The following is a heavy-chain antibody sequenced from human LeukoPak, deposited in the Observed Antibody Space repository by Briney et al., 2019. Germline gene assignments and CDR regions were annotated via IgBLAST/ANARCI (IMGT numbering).Heavy chain of an antibody. CDR2: INTKTGNP. CDR3: ARGYSYGSPSEAYYFDY. Sequence: GASVKVSFKASGYTFNTYAMNWVRQAPGQGLEWMGWINTKTGNPTYAQGFTGRFVFSLDTFVSTAYLQISSLKAEDTAVYYCARGYSYGSPSEAYYFDYWGQGTLVTVSS. J-gene: IGHJ4*02. D-gene: IGHD5-18*01. V-gene: IGHV7-4-1*02. CDR1: GYTFNTYA.